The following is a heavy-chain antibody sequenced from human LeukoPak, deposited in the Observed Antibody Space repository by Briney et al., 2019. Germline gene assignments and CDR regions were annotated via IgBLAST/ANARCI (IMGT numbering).Heavy chain of an antibody. CDR3: ARDSKMTNSGYDLGY. CDR2: IYYSGST. CDR1: GGSMSSYY. J-gene: IGHJ4*02. V-gene: IGHV4-59*01. D-gene: IGHD5-12*01. Sequence: SETLSLTCSVSGGSMSSYYWSWIRQSPGKGLEWIGYIYYSGSTNYNPSLKSRVTISVDTSKNQFSLKLSSVTAADTAVYYCARDSKMTNSGYDLGYWGQGTLVTVSS.